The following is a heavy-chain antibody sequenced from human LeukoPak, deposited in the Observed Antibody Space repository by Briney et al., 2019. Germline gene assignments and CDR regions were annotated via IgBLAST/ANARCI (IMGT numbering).Heavy chain of an antibody. CDR2: INPNSGGT. D-gene: IGHD5-18*01. J-gene: IGHJ6*03. CDR1: GYTFTGYY. Sequence: ASVKVSCKASGYTFTGYYMHWVRQAPGQGLEWMGWINPNSGGTNYAQKFQGRVTMTRDTSISTAYMELSRLRSDDTAVYYCARDRGYSYGSNYYYYMDVWGKGTTVTISS. V-gene: IGHV1-2*02. CDR3: ARDRGYSYGSNYYYYMDV.